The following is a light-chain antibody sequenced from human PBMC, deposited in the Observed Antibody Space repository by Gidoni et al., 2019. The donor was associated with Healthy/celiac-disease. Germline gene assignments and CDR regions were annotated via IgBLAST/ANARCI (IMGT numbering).Light chain of an antibody. CDR3: SSYAGNNNLV. Sequence: QSALTQPPSASGSPGQSVTIYCTGTSSDVGGYNYVSWYQQHPGKAPKLMIYEVSKRPSGVPDRFSGSKSGNTASLTVSGLQAEDEADYYCSSYAGNNNLVFGGGTKLTVL. CDR1: SSDVGGYNY. CDR2: EVS. V-gene: IGLV2-8*01. J-gene: IGLJ3*02.